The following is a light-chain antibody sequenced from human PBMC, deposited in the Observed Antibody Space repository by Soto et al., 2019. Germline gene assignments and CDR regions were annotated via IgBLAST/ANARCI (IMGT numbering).Light chain of an antibody. CDR2: PGS. V-gene: IGKV1-12*01. J-gene: IGKJ4*01. CDR3: QKANSFPLT. Sequence: DIQMTQSPSSVYASVGHRVSITCRAIQGISNWLAWYQQKPGRAPKLLLYPGSSLQRGDPSRFSGTGSGTDFTLTISSLQPEDVATSYCQKANSFPLTFGGGTKVEIK. CDR1: QGISNW.